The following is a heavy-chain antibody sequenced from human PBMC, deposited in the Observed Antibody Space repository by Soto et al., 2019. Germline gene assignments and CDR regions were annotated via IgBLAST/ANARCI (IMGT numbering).Heavy chain of an antibody. CDR2: LYYSGNT. V-gene: IGHV4-39*01. Sequence: QLQLLESGPGLVRPSETLSLTCTVSGDSISSSHYYWDWIRQPPGKGLEWIGGLYYSGNTYFNPSLKSRVTISVDTSKNQFSLNLSSVTAADTAVYYCAVRPGGRDAPFYFWGQGTMATVSS. D-gene: IGHD1-26*01. J-gene: IGHJ3*01. CDR3: AVRPGGRDAPFYF. CDR1: GDSISSSHYY.